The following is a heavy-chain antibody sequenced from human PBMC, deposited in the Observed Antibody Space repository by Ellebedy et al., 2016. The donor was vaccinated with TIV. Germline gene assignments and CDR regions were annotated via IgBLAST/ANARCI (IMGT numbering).Heavy chain of an antibody. Sequence: GESLKISCAASGFRFSSYGMHWVRQAPGKGLEWVAFLRSGGTPAYYAESMKKRFTISRDNSRNTLYLQMNSLRTDDTALYYCVNDWLVDSFDVWGQGTMVTVS. V-gene: IGHV3-30*02. CDR2: LRSGGTPA. D-gene: IGHD3-22*01. CDR1: GFRFSSYG. CDR3: VNDWLVDSFDV. J-gene: IGHJ3*01.